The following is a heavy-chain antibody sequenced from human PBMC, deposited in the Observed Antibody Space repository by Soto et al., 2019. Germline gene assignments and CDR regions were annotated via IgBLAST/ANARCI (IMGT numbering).Heavy chain of an antibody. V-gene: IGHV4-34*01. CDR1: GGSFRGYD. CDR3: ARGREYSSYDY. J-gene: IGHJ4*02. CDR2: INHSGST. D-gene: IGHD6-6*01. Sequence: LSLTCAVYGGSFRGYDWSWIRQPPGKGLEWIGEINHSGSTNYNPSLKSRVTISVDTSKNQFSLKLSSVTAADTAVYYCARGREYSSYDYWGQGTLVTVSS.